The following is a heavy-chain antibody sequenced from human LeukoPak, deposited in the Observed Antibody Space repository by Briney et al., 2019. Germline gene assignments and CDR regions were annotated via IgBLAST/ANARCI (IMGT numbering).Heavy chain of an antibody. D-gene: IGHD6-13*01. J-gene: IGHJ3*02. CDR2: IYYSGST. Sequence: SETLSLTCTVSGYSISSGYYWGWIRQPPGKGLEWTGSIYYSGSTYYNPSLKSRVTISVDTSKNQFSLKLSSVTAADTAVYYCARVYSSSWYSYDAFDIWGQGTMVTVSS. CDR3: ARVYSSSWYSYDAFDI. V-gene: IGHV4-38-2*02. CDR1: GYSISSGYY.